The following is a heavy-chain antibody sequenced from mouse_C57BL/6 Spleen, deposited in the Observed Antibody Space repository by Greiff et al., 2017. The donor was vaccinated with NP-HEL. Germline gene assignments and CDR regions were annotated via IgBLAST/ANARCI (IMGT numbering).Heavy chain of an antibody. CDR3: ARSGRAGSSAHDY. CDR2: IDPEDGET. V-gene: IGHV14-2*01. CDR1: GFNIKDYY. J-gene: IGHJ2*01. Sequence: EVKLMESGAELVKPGASVKLSCTASGFNIKDYYMHWVKQRTEQGLEWIGRIDPEDGETKYAPKFQGKATITADTSSNTAYLQLSSLTSEDTAVYYWARSGRAGSSAHDYWGQGTTLTVSS. D-gene: IGHD3-2*02.